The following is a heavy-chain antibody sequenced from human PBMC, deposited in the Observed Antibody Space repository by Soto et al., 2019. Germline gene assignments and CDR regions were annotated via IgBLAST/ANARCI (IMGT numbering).Heavy chain of an antibody. CDR3: AKAYYYDSSGYFKVLDV. D-gene: IGHD3-22*01. Sequence: GGSLRLSCAASGLTFSSYAVSWVRQAPGKGLEWVSAISGSGGYTHYADSVKGRFTISRDNSKNTLYLQMNSLRAEDTAVYYCAKAYYYDSSGYFKVLDVWGQGTTVTVSS. J-gene: IGHJ6*02. CDR1: GLTFSSYA. CDR2: ISGSGGYT. V-gene: IGHV3-23*01.